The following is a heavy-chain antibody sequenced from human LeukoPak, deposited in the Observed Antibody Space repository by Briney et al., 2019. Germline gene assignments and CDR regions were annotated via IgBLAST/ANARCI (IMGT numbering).Heavy chain of an antibody. Sequence: GGSLRLSCAVSGITLSNHGMSWVRQAPGKGLEWVSAISNDGGGTQYADFVEGRFTISRDNSKNTLFLQMSSLRAEDTALYYCAKGSSGYFADLWGQGTLVTVSS. CDR3: AKGSSGYFADL. V-gene: IGHV3-23*01. CDR2: ISNDGGGT. D-gene: IGHD3-22*01. CDR1: GITLSNHG. J-gene: IGHJ5*02.